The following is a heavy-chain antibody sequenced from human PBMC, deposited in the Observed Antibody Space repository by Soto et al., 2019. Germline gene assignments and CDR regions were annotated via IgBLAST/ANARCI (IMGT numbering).Heavy chain of an antibody. CDR3: ARGPSSLSLRKFFFDF. CDR1: GDSITGRGYY. V-gene: IGHV4-31*02. Sequence: QVQLQESGPGLVKPSKTLSLICSVSGDSITGRGYYWSWIRQHPGKGLEWIGYIYYNSNTYYRPSLRSRVTMSLATSKNQFPLKLSSVTAADTAVYYCARGPSSLSLRKFFFDFWGQGSLVTVSS. D-gene: IGHD6-6*01. J-gene: IGHJ4*02. CDR2: IYYNSNT.